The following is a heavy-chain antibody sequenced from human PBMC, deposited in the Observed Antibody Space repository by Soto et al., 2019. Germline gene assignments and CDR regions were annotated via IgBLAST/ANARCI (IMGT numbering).Heavy chain of an antibody. CDR1: GYTFTSYD. J-gene: IGHJ6*02. D-gene: IGHD2-21*01. V-gene: IGHV1-8*01. CDR3: ARVLAYAGPLGCYKYGMDV. Sequence: GASVKVSCKASGYTFTSYDINWVRQATGQGLEWMGWMNPHSGNTGYAQKFQGRVTMTRNTSISTAYMEVSSLRSEDTAVYYCARVLAYAGPLGCYKYGMDVWGQGTTVTVSS. CDR2: MNPHSGNT.